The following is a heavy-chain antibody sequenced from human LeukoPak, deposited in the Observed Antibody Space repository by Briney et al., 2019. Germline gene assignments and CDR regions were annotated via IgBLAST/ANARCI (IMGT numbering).Heavy chain of an antibody. Sequence: QTGGSLRLSCAASGFTFSSYAMTWVRQAPGKGLEWVSTISDSGARTNYADSAKGRFTISRDNSMNTLYLQMNSLRADDTAVYYCASDYFLDHWGQGTLVTVSS. D-gene: IGHD6-25*01. CDR3: ASDYFLDH. CDR2: ISDSGART. V-gene: IGHV3-23*01. J-gene: IGHJ4*02. CDR1: GFTFSSYA.